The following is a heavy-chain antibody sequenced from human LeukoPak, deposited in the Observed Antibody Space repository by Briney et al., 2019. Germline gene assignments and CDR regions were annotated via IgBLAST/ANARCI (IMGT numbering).Heavy chain of an antibody. V-gene: IGHV4-34*01. CDR1: GGSFCGYY. J-gene: IGHJ5*02. CDR3: ARGLAAAGKRRFDP. Sequence: SETLSLTCAVYGGSFCGYYWSWIRQPPGKGLEWIGEINHSGSTNYNPSLKSRVTISVDTSKNQFSLKLSSVTAADTAVYYCARGLAAAGKRRFDPWGQGTLVTVSS. D-gene: IGHD6-13*01. CDR2: INHSGST.